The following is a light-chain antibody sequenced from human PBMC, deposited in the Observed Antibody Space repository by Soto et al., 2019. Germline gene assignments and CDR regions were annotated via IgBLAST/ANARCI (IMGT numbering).Light chain of an antibody. V-gene: IGKV3-15*01. J-gene: IGKJ1*01. CDR3: QQYNNWPPWT. CDR2: GAS. Sequence: EIVMTQSPATLSVSPGERATLSCRAGQNIHTNLAWYHQKPGQAPRLLFYGASTGATGLPARFSGSGSGTEFTLTINSLQAEDCAVYYCQQYNNWPPWTFGQGTKVDIK. CDR1: QNIHTN.